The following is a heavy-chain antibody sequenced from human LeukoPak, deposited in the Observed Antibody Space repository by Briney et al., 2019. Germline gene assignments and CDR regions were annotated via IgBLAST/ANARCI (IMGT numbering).Heavy chain of an antibody. CDR2: IWYDGSNK. D-gene: IGHD4-23*01. V-gene: IGHV3-33*01. CDR3: ARAQRRVKEGYSTLDY. J-gene: IGHJ4*02. CDR1: GFTFSSYG. Sequence: GGSLRLSCAASGFTFSSYGMHWVRQAPGKGLEWVAVIWYDGSNKYYADSVKGRFTISRDNSKSTLYLQMNSLRAEDTAVYYCARAQRRVKEGYSTLDYWGQGTLVTVSS.